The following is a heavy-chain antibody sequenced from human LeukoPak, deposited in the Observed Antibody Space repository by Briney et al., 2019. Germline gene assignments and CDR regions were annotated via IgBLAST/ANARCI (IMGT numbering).Heavy chain of an antibody. CDR1: GFTFSAYS. CDR3: ARVGTSGWTSDY. V-gene: IGHV3-48*04. J-gene: IGHJ4*02. CDR2: IGISSGNT. Sequence: GGSLRLSCAASGFTFSAYSMNWVRQAPGKGLEWISYIGISSGNTKYADPVKGRFTISGDNAKNSLDLQMNSLRVEDTAVYYCARVGTSGWTSDYWGQGTLVTVSS. D-gene: IGHD6-19*01.